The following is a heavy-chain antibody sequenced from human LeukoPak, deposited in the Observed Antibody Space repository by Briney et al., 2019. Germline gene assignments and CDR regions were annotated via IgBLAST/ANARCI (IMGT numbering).Heavy chain of an antibody. V-gene: IGHV4-34*01. J-gene: IGHJ5*02. Sequence: SETLSLTCAVSGGSFSGYYWTWIRQPPGKGLEWIGEINHSGGANYNPSLKSRVTISVDTSKNQFSLKLSSVTAADTAVYYCARRATASYYDLNWFDPWGQGTLVTVSS. CDR2: INHSGGA. CDR1: GGSFSGYY. D-gene: IGHD3-22*01. CDR3: ARRATASYYDLNWFDP.